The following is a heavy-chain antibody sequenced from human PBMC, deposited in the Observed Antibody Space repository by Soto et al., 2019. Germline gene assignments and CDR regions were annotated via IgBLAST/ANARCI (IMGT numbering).Heavy chain of an antibody. J-gene: IGHJ4*02. CDR1: GYTFTSYA. V-gene: IGHV1-3*01. CDR3: ARDLGYALPDY. D-gene: IGHD2-15*01. Sequence: ASVKVACKASGYTFTSYAMHWVRQAPGQRLEWMGWINAGNGNTKYSQKFQGRVTITRDTSASTAYMELSSLRSEDTAVYYCARDLGYALPDYWGQGTLVTVSS. CDR2: INAGNGNT.